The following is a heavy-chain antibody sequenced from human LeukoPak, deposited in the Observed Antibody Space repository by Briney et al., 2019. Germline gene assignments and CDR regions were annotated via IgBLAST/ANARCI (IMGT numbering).Heavy chain of an antibody. D-gene: IGHD6-19*01. CDR1: GFTFDDYA. Sequence: GGSLRLTCAASGFTFDDYAMFWVRQAPGKGLEWVSGISWDSRNIGYAASVKGRFTTSRDNGKNSLYLQMNSLRPDDTALYYCARGNRDTSGFYFYYGMDVWGPGSTVTVSS. CDR2: ISWDSRNI. CDR3: ARGNRDTSGFYFYYGMDV. J-gene: IGHJ6*02. V-gene: IGHV3-9*01.